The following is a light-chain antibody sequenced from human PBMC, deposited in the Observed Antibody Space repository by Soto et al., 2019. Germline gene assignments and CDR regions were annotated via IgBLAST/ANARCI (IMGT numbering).Light chain of an antibody. Sequence: QSVLTQPPSVSGAPGQRVTISCTGSSSNIGAGYDVHWYQQLPGTAPKLLIYGNSNRPSGVPDRFSGSKSGTSASLAITGLQAEDEADYYCQSYDSSLCGNWVFGGGTKLTVL. J-gene: IGLJ3*02. CDR1: SSNIGAGYD. CDR3: QSYDSSLCGNWV. V-gene: IGLV1-40*01. CDR2: GNS.